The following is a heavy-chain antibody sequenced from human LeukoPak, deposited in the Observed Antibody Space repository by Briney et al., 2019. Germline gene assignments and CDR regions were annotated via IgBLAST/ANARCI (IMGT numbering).Heavy chain of an antibody. CDR2: INWSGGST. CDR3: ARAPITSPFYFDY. CDR1: GFAFDEHG. D-gene: IGHD2-2*01. Sequence: GGSLRLSCTASGFAFDEHGRSWVRQAPGKGLEWVSGINWSGGSTGYADPLRGRSTISRDNAKNSLYLQMDSLRAEDTALYYCARAPITSPFYFDYWGQGPLVTVSS. V-gene: IGHV3-20*04. J-gene: IGHJ4*02.